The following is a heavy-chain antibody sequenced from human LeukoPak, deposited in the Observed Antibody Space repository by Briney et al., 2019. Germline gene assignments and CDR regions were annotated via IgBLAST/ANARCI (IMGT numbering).Heavy chain of an antibody. CDR1: GGSISSGSYY. Sequence: SQTLSLTCTVSGGSISSGSYYWSWIRQPAGKGLEWIGRIYTSGSTNYNPSLKSRVTISVDTSKNQFSLKLSSVTAADTAVYYCARGRAMSDYWGQGTLVTVSS. J-gene: IGHJ4*02. D-gene: IGHD2-2*01. CDR2: IYTSGST. V-gene: IGHV4-61*02. CDR3: ARGRAMSDY.